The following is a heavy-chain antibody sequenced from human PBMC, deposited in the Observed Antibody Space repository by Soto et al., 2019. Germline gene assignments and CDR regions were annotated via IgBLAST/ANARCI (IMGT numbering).Heavy chain of an antibody. Sequence: PGESLKISWKGAGDNFVDSCIGWVRQMHGKGLDWMGIISPGDSDARYSPAFQGQVTMSVDKSIGTAYLQWNSLQASDTAMYYCARLVVWDRRGSYQSDYFDFWGQGTLVTVPS. CDR3: ARLVVWDRRGSYQSDYFDF. CDR2: ISPGDSDA. V-gene: IGHV5-51*01. CDR1: GDNFVDSC. J-gene: IGHJ4*02. D-gene: IGHD3-22*01.